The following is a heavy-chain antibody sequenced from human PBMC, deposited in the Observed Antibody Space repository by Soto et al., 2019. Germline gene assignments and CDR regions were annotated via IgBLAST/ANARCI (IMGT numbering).Heavy chain of an antibody. CDR3: ARDGKYYDSSGYYSHYYYYYGMDV. CDR1: GFTFSSYS. J-gene: IGHJ6*02. Sequence: GGSLRLSCAASGFTFSSYSMNWVRQAPGKGLEWVSSISSSSYIYYADSVKGRFTISRDNAKNSLYLQMNSLRAEDTAVYYCARDGKYYDSSGYYSHYYYYYGMDVWGQGTTVTVSS. D-gene: IGHD3-22*01. V-gene: IGHV3-21*01. CDR2: ISSSSYI.